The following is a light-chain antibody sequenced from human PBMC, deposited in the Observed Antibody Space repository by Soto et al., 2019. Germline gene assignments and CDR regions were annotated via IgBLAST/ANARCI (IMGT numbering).Light chain of an antibody. Sequence: EIQMTQSPYSLSASVGYRFPITCLARQTIGTHLNWYQQRPGKAPKLLIYDASTLQSGVPSRLSGSGSGTDFTLTITSLQPEDFATYYCQQTHITPRTFGQGTKVDIK. CDR3: QQTHITPRT. J-gene: IGKJ1*01. CDR2: DAS. CDR1: QTIGTH. V-gene: IGKV1-39*01.